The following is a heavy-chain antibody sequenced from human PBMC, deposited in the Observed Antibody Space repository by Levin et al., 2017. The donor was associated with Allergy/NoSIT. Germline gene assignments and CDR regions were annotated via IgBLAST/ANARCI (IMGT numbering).Heavy chain of an antibody. Sequence: ASVKVSCKVSGHPLTGFSFYWVRQTPEKGLQWMGSFDPHAGELITAQQFPGRITVHEDASTDTAYMELRSLTSEDTAVYSCATDRGATEYYYYGMDVWGQWTTGIVSS. CDR1: GHPLTGFS. CDR2: FDPHAGEL. D-gene: IGHD3-10*01. V-gene: IGHV1-24*01. CDR3: ATDRGATEYYYYGMDV. J-gene: IGHJ6*02.